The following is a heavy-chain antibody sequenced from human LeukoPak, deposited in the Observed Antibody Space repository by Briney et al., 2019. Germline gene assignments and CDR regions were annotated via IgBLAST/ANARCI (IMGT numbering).Heavy chain of an antibody. D-gene: IGHD6-6*01. CDR3: ATVKSIAARRYYYYYMDV. J-gene: IGHJ6*03. Sequence: ASVKVSCKASGYTFTSYGISWVRQAPGQGLEWMGWISAYNGNTNHAQKLQGRVTMTTDTSTSKAYMELRGLRSDDTAVYYCATVKSIAARRYYYYYMDVWGKGTTVTVSS. CDR2: ISAYNGNT. V-gene: IGHV1-18*01. CDR1: GYTFTSYG.